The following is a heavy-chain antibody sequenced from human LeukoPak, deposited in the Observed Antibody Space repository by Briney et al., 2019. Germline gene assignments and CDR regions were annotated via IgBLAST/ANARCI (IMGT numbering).Heavy chain of an antibody. V-gene: IGHV3-20*04. Sequence: GGSLRLSCAASGFTFDDYGMSWVRQAPGKGLEWVSGINWNGGSTGYADSVKGRFTISRDNAKNSLYLQMNSLRAEDTALYCCARDFVSAAPASGISFDYWGQGTLVTVSS. D-gene: IGHD2-15*01. CDR1: GFTFDDYG. CDR2: INWNGGST. CDR3: ARDFVSAAPASGISFDY. J-gene: IGHJ4*02.